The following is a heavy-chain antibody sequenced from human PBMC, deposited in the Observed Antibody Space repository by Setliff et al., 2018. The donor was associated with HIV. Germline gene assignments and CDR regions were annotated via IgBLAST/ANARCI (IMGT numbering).Heavy chain of an antibody. Sequence: PSETLSLTCTVSGGSVSNYYWTWIRQSAGKGLEWIGHINTSGSTKYNPSLKSRLTMSVDSSGNQFSLTLTSVTAADTAVYYCARDPNTGWYYLDFWGPGALVTVPQ. J-gene: IGHJ4*02. V-gene: IGHV4-4*07. CDR2: INTSGST. D-gene: IGHD6-19*01. CDR1: GGSVSNYY. CDR3: ARDPNTGWYYLDF.